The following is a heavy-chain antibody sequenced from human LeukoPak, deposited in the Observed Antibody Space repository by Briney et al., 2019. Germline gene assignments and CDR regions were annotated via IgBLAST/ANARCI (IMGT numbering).Heavy chain of an antibody. CDR2: INHSGST. CDR3: ARGRRGASSTSCYVYFCGYYYYMDV. D-gene: IGHD2-2*01. J-gene: IGHJ6*03. CDR1: GGSFSGYY. V-gene: IGHV4-34*01. Sequence: SETLSLTCAVYGGSFSGYYWSWIRQPPGKGLEWIGEINHSGSTNYNPSLKSRVTISVDTSKNQFSLKLSSVTAADTAVYYCARGRRGASSTSCYVYFCGYYYYMDVWGKGTTVTVSS.